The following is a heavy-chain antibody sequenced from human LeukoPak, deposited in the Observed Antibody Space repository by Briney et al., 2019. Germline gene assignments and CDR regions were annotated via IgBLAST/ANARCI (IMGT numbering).Heavy chain of an antibody. V-gene: IGHV4-59*08. Sequence: SETLSLTRTVSGGSISSYYWSWIRQPPGKGLEWIGYIYYSGSTNYNPSLKSRVTISVDTSKNQFSLKLSSVTAADTAVYYCARHGATSYAFDIWGQGTMVTVSS. CDR3: ARHGATSYAFDI. CDR2: IYYSGST. J-gene: IGHJ3*02. CDR1: GGSISSYY. D-gene: IGHD1-26*01.